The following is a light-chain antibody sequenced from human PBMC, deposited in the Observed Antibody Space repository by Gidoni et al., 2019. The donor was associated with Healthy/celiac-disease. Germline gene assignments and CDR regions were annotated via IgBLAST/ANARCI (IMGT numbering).Light chain of an antibody. CDR2: DVN. V-gene: IGLV2-8*01. Sequence: QSALTQPPSASESPGQSVTISCTGTTIDVGAYNYVSWYQQHPGKAPKLVIYDVNKRPSGVPDRFSGSKSGNTASRTVSGLQAEDEGDYYCISYATSTKVFGTGTKVTVL. CDR3: ISYATSTKV. CDR1: TIDVGAYNY. J-gene: IGLJ1*01.